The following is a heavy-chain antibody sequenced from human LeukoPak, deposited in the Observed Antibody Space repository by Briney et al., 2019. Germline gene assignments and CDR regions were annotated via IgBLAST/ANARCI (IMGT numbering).Heavy chain of an antibody. J-gene: IGHJ5*02. D-gene: IGHD3-10*01. V-gene: IGHV4-61*01. CDR3: ARDTCYGSGSFSPRWFDP. CDR1: GGSVSSGSYY. Sequence: SETLSLTCTVSGGSVSSGSYYWSWIRQPPGKGLEWIGYIYYSGSTNYNPSLKSRVTISVDTSENQFSLKLSSVTAADTAVYYCARDTCYGSGSFSPRWFDPWGQGTLVTVSS. CDR2: IYYSGST.